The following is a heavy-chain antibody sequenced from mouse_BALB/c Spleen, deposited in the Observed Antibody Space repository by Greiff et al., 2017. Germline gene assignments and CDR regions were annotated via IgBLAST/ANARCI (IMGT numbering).Heavy chain of an antibody. D-gene: IGHD1-1*01. Sequence: VQLQQSGTVLARPGASVKMSCKASGYTFTSYWMHWVKQRPGQGLEWIGAIYPGNSDTSYNQKFKGKAKLTAVTSTSTAYMELSSLTNEDSAVYYCTRGEVGAWFAYWGQGTLVTVSA. CDR2: IYPGNSDT. V-gene: IGHV1-5*01. J-gene: IGHJ3*01. CDR3: TRGEVGAWFAY. CDR1: GYTFTSYW.